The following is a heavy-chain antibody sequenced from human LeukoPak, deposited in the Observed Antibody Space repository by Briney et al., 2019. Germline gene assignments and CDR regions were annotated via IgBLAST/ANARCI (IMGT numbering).Heavy chain of an antibody. CDR2: IRASAGTT. V-gene: IGHV3-23*01. Sequence: GGSLRLSCVASGFTFSSYAMTWVRQAPGRGLEWVSTIRASAGTTYYEDSVKGRFTISRDNSKNTQWLQMSSLRAEDTAVYYCTEGGFTSYFDYWGQGTLVTVSS. CDR1: GFTFSSYA. D-gene: IGHD2-2*01. CDR3: TEGGFTSYFDY. J-gene: IGHJ4*02.